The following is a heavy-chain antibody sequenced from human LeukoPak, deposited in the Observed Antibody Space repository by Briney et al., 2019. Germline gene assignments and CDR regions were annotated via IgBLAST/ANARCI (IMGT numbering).Heavy chain of an antibody. CDR3: ARDPGSSGYTRFGIYGMDV. CDR2: LLPIFGTA. V-gene: IGHV1-69*13. CDR1: GGTFSSYA. J-gene: IGHJ6*02. D-gene: IGHD6-19*01. Sequence: ASVKVSCKASGGTFSSYAISWVRQAPGQGLEWMGGLLPIFGTANYAQKFQGRVTITADESTSTAYMELSSLRSEDTAVYYCARDPGSSGYTRFGIYGMDVWGQGTTVTVSS.